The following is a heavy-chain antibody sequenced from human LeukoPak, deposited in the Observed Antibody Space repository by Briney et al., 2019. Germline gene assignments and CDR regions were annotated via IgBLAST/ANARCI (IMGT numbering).Heavy chain of an antibody. Sequence: GASVKVSCKASGYTFTSYDINWVRQATGQGLEWMGWMNPNSGNTGYAQKFQGRVTITRNTSISTAYMELSSLRSEDTAVYYCARCIAAAGSSGPSGDAYMDVWGKGTTVTVSS. D-gene: IGHD6-13*01. CDR1: GYTFTSYD. J-gene: IGHJ6*03. V-gene: IGHV1-8*03. CDR2: MNPNSGNT. CDR3: ARCIAAAGSSGPSGDAYMDV.